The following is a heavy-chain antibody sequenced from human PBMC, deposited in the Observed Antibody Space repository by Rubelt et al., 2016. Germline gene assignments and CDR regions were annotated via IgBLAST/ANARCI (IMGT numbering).Heavy chain of an antibody. CDR1: GFTFTSYA. D-gene: IGHD6-6*01. Sequence: VQLVESGGLLVQPGGSLRLSCAASGFTFTSYAMHWVRQAPGKGLAWVAVMSSDGRNKYYADSVKGRFTCSRDNSKNPLDLQMNNLGGEDTAVVYCARVMAAWGQGTLVTVSS. CDR3: ARVMAA. V-gene: IGHV3-30*04. J-gene: IGHJ4*02. CDR2: MSSDGRNK.